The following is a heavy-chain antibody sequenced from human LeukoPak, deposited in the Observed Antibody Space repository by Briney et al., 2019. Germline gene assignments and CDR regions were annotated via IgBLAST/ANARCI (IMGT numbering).Heavy chain of an antibody. CDR2: INPNSGGT. D-gene: IGHD3-10*01. V-gene: IGHV1-2*02. Sequence: ASVKVSCKASGYTFTGYYMHWVRQAPGQGLEWMGWINPNSGGTNYAQKFQGRVTMTRDTSISTAYMELSRLRSDDTAVYYCARDYSVVRGVFDYWGQGTLVTVSS. CDR3: ARDYSVVRGVFDY. CDR1: GYTFTGYY. J-gene: IGHJ4*02.